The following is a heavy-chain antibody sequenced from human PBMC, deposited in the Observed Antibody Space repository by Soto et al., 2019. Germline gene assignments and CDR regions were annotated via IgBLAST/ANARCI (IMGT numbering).Heavy chain of an antibody. CDR2: ISSSSSYI. CDR1: GFTFSSYS. Sequence: GGSLRLSCAASGFTFSSYSMNWVRQAPGKGPEWVSSISSSSSYIYYADSVKGRFTISRDNAKNSLYLQMNSLRAEDTAVYYCARLFAIFGVEYGMDVWGQGTTVTVSS. D-gene: IGHD3-3*01. V-gene: IGHV3-21*01. J-gene: IGHJ6*02. CDR3: ARLFAIFGVEYGMDV.